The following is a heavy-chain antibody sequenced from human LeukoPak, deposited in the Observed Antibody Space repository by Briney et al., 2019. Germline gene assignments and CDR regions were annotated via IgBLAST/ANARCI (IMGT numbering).Heavy chain of an antibody. CDR1: GFTVSSNY. D-gene: IGHD6-19*01. Sequence: GGSLRLSCAASGFTVSSNYMSWVRQAPGKGLEWVSLNSGGSTYYADSVKGRFTISRDNAKNSLYLQMNSLRAEDTALYYCARERAVAGRYYFDYWGQGTLVTVSS. V-gene: IGHV3-53*01. CDR3: ARERAVAGRYYFDY. CDR2: NSGGST. J-gene: IGHJ4*02.